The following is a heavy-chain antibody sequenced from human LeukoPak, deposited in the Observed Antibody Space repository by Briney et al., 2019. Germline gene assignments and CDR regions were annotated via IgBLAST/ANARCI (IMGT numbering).Heavy chain of an antibody. CDR1: GYIFTSHD. CDR3: ARAPRITMVRGVIYWFDP. D-gene: IGHD3-10*01. V-gene: IGHV1-8*03. CDR2: MNPNSGNT. J-gene: IGHJ5*02. Sequence: ASVKVSCKASGYIFTSHDINWVRQATGQGLEWMGWMNPNSGNTGYAQKFQGRVTITRNTSISTAYMELSSLRSEDTAVYYCARAPRITMVRGVIYWFDPWGQGTLVTVSS.